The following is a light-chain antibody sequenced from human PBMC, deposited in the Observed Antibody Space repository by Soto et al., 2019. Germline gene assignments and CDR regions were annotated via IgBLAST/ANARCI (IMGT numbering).Light chain of an antibody. Sequence: EIVLTQSPATLSLSPGETATLSCRAGQSIRNYLAWYQQRPGQSPRLLIYDASNRAAGIPARFSGSGTGTAFTLTISGLEPEDFAVYYCQQRSNWISFGGGTKVEV. J-gene: IGKJ4*01. CDR3: QQRSNWIS. V-gene: IGKV3D-11*02. CDR1: QSIRNY. CDR2: DAS.